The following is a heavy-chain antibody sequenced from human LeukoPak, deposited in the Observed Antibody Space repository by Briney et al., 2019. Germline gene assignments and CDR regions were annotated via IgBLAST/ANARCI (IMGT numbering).Heavy chain of an antibody. V-gene: IGHV1-58*02. CDR3: AGYGYNSGSTFGY. CDR2: IVVGSGNT. D-gene: IGHD3-10*01. J-gene: IGHJ4*02. Sequence: SVKVSCKASGFTFTSSAMQWVRQARGQRLEWIGWIVVGSGNTNYAQKFQERVTITRDMSTSTAYMELSSLRSEDTAVYYCAGYGYNSGSTFGYWGQGTLVTVSS. CDR1: GFTFTSSA.